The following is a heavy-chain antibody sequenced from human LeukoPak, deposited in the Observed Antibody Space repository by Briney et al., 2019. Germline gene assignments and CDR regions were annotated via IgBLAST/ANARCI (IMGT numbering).Heavy chain of an antibody. CDR2: INPNSGGT. Sequence: GASVKVSCKASGYTFTGYYMHWVRQAPGQGLEWMGWINPNSGGTNYAQKFQGRVTMTRDTSISTAYMELSRLRSDDTAVYYCARDRSNYYGSDGHYYRRDGDYWGRGTLVSVSS. CDR1: GYTFTGYY. CDR3: ARDRSNYYGSDGHYYRRDGDY. D-gene: IGHD3-22*01. V-gene: IGHV1-2*02. J-gene: IGHJ4*02.